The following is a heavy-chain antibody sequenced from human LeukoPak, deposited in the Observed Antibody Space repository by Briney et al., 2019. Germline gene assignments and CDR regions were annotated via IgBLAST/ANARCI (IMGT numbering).Heavy chain of an antibody. D-gene: IGHD4-17*01. CDR2: IYPGDSDT. V-gene: IGHV5-51*01. Sequence: HGESLKISCKVSGYSFTSYWIGWVRQMPGKGLEWMGIIYPGDSDTRYSPSFQGQVTISADKSISTAYLQWSSLKASDTAMYYCARHVKSLDYGDPGDAFDIWGQGTMVTVSS. J-gene: IGHJ3*02. CDR3: ARHVKSLDYGDPGDAFDI. CDR1: GYSFTSYW.